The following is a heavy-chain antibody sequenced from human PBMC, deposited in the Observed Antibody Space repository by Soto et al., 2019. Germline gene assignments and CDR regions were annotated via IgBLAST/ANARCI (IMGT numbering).Heavy chain of an antibody. D-gene: IGHD6-19*01. J-gene: IGHJ6*03. V-gene: IGHV1-69*02. CDR2: IIPILGIA. CDR3: ARSMGAVAGTYYYYYYMDV. Sequence: QVQLVQSGAEVKKPGSSVKVSCKASGGTFSSYTISWVRQAPGQGLEWMGRIIPILGIANYAQKFQGRVTITAGKSTSTAYMELSSLRSEDTAVYYCARSMGAVAGTYYYYYYMDVWGKGTTVTVSS. CDR1: GGTFSSYT.